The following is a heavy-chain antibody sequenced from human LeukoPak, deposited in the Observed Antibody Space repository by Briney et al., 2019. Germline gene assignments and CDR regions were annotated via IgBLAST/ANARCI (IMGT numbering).Heavy chain of an antibody. CDR3: ARQGAVGATGFDF. Sequence: SETLSLTCSVSGDSISGISYYWGWIRQPPGKGLEWIGRIYYSGSSYNNPSLESRVVISLDTSRNQFSLKLTSVTATDTAVYYCARQGAVGATGFDFWGQGILVTVSS. CDR1: GDSISGISYY. V-gene: IGHV4-39*01. D-gene: IGHD1-26*01. J-gene: IGHJ4*02. CDR2: IYYSGSS.